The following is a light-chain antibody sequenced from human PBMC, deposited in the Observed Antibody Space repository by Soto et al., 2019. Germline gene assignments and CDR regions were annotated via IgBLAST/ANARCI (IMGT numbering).Light chain of an antibody. CDR1: SGDIGSYNR. V-gene: IGLV2-14*01. CDR3: SSYTNINTRACV. CDR2: EVT. Sequence: VLTQPASVSGSPGQSITISCTGTSGDIGSYNRVSWYQQHPGKAPKLIIYEVTDRPSGVSNRSSGSKSGNTASLTISGLQAEDEAEYYCSSYTNINTRACVFGTGTKVTVL. J-gene: IGLJ1*01.